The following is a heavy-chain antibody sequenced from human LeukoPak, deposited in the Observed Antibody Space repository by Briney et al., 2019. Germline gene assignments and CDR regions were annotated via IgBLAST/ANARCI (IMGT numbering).Heavy chain of an antibody. CDR3: ARGAAAGTEYNWFDP. V-gene: IGHV4-59*01. Sequence: PSETLSLTCTVSGGSISSYYWSWIRQPPGKGLEWIGYIYYSGSTNYNPSLKSRVTISVDTSKNQFSLKLSSVTAADTAVYYCARGAAAGTEYNWFDPWGQGTLVTVSS. D-gene: IGHD6-13*01. J-gene: IGHJ5*02. CDR1: GGSISSYY. CDR2: IYYSGST.